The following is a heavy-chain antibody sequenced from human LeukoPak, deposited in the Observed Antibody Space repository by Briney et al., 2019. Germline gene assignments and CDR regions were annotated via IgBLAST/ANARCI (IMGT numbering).Heavy chain of an antibody. J-gene: IGHJ6*03. D-gene: IGHD6-6*01. CDR2: INHSGST. CDR3: ATRYSSSSGPHYYYYMDV. V-gene: IGHV4-34*01. Sequence: NPSETLSLTCAVYGGSFSGYYWSWMRQPPGKGLEWIGEINHSGSTNYNPSLKSRVTISVDTSKNQFSLKLSSVTAADTAVYYCATRYSSSSGPHYYYYMDVWGKGTTVTVSS. CDR1: GGSFSGYY.